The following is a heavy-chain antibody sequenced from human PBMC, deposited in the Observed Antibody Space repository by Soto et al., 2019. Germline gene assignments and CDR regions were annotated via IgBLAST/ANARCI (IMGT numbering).Heavy chain of an antibody. CDR3: AKGNYDFWSGLTHY. Sequence: EVQLLESGGGLVQPGGSLRLSCAASGFTFSSYAMSWVRQAPGKGLEWVSAISGSGGSTYYADSVRGRFTISRDNSKNALYLQMNSLRAEDTAVYYCAKGNYDFWSGLTHYWGQGTLVIVSS. CDR1: GFTFSSYA. V-gene: IGHV3-23*01. D-gene: IGHD3-3*01. J-gene: IGHJ4*02. CDR2: ISGSGGST.